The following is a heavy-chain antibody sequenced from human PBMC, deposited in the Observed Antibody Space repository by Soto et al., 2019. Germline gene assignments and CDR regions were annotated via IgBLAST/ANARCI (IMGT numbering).Heavy chain of an antibody. D-gene: IGHD1-1*01. CDR1: GHTFTTLF. Sequence: QVQLVQSGAEVKKPGASVKVSCKTCGHTFTTLFLLWMRQAAGQRLEWMGWTNPTNGDTLRPKKFLGRASITRDTSATTAYMDLPSLTSEDTAVYYCARGPSTGCFDSWGQGTLITVSS. CDR3: ARGPSTGCFDS. J-gene: IGHJ4*02. CDR2: TNPTNGDT. V-gene: IGHV1-3*01.